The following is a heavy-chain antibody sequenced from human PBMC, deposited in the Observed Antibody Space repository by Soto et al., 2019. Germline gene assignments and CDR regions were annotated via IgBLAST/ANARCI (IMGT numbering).Heavy chain of an antibody. CDR1: GFSLSTSGVG. CDR3: ASQPGVDTAMGGWFDP. CDR2: IYWDDDK. D-gene: IGHD5-18*01. V-gene: IGHV2-5*02. J-gene: IGHJ5*02. Sequence: QITLKESGPTLVKPTQTLTLTCTFSGFSLSTSGVGVGWIRQPPGKALEWLALIYWDDDKRYSPSLKSRLTITKDTFKNQVVLTMTNMDPVDTATYYCASQPGVDTAMGGWFDPWGQGTLVTVSS.